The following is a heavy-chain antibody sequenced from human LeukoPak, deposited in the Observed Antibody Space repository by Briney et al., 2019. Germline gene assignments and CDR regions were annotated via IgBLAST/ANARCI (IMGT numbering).Heavy chain of an antibody. CDR3: VRDLVATIDHYYYGMDV. Sequence: SETLSPTCIVSGGSVSSGSYYWSWIRQPPGKGLEWIGYIYNSVSTNYNPSLKSRVTISVDTSKNQLSLKLSSVTAADTAVYYCVRDLVATIDHYYYGMDVWGQGTTVTVSS. V-gene: IGHV4-61*01. CDR2: IYNSVST. J-gene: IGHJ6*02. CDR1: GGSVSSGSYY. D-gene: IGHD5-12*01.